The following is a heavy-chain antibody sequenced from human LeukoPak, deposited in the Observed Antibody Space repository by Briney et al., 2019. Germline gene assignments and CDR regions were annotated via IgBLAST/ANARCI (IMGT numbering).Heavy chain of an antibody. CDR2: IYASGST. V-gene: IGHV4-4*07. J-gene: IGHJ6*03. D-gene: IGHD2-2*01. CDR1: GGSIRSYY. CDR3: ARAPRDRGYCGATSCFEYMDV. Sequence: SETLSLTCTVSGGSIRSYYWSWIRQPAGGGLQWIGRIYASGSTTYNPTLKSRVTMSLDTSKTQFSLRLTSVTAADTAVYYCARAPRDRGYCGATSCFEYMDVWGRGTTVTISS.